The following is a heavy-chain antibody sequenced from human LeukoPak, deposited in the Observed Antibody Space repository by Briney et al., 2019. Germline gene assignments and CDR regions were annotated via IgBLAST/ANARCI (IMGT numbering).Heavy chain of an antibody. V-gene: IGHV1-46*01. CDR1: GYTFTSYY. D-gene: IGHD5-18*01. CDR3: ARFARAVVTDDYFDY. J-gene: IGHJ4*02. CDR2: INPSGGST. Sequence: ASVKVSCKASGYTFTSYYMHWVRQAPGQGLEWMGIINPSGGSTTYAQKFQGRVTMTRDTSTSTAYMELSSLRSEDTAVYYCARFARAVVTDDYFDYWGQGTLVTVSS.